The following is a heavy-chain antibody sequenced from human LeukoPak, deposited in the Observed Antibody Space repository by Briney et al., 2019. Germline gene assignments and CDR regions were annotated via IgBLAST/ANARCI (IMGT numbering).Heavy chain of an antibody. CDR2: LYSSGST. CDR3: ARVGPDSSGYYYAFDI. V-gene: IGHV4-4*07. D-gene: IGHD3-22*01. CDR1: GGSISSYY. Sequence: SETLSLTCTVSGGSISSYYWSWIRQPAGKGLEWIGRLYSSGSTYYGPSLKSRVTMSVDTSKNQFSLKLNSATAADTAVYYCARVGPDSSGYYYAFDIWGQGAMVTVSS. J-gene: IGHJ3*02.